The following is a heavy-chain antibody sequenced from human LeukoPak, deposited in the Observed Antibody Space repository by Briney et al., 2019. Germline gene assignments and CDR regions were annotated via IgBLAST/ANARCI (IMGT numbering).Heavy chain of an antibody. Sequence: SETLSLTCTVSGGSISSYYWSWIRQPAGKGLEWIGRIYTSGSTNYNPSLKSRVTISVDTSKNQFSLKLSSVTAADTAVYYCARVGFYDILTGYKPVWSYYWGQGTLVTVSS. J-gene: IGHJ4*02. CDR3: ARVGFYDILTGYKPVWSYY. D-gene: IGHD3-9*01. V-gene: IGHV4-4*07. CDR2: IYTSGST. CDR1: GGSISSYY.